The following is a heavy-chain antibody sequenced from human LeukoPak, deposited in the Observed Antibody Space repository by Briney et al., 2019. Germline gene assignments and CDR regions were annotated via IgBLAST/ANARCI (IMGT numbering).Heavy chain of an antibody. Sequence: SETLSLTCTVSGGSISSYYWSWIRQPPGKGLEWIGCIDYTGTTNYYPSLKSRVIIAVDTSKNQFSLKLNSVTAADTAVYYCARWRVVGSTDNWFDPWGQGTLVIVSS. CDR2: IDYTGTT. V-gene: IGHV4-59*08. CDR1: GGSISSYY. D-gene: IGHD1-26*01. J-gene: IGHJ5*02. CDR3: ARWRVVGSTDNWFDP.